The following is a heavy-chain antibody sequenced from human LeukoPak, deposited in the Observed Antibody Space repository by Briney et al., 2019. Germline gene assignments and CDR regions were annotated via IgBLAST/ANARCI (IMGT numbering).Heavy chain of an antibody. CDR1: GYTFTSYY. V-gene: IGHV1-46*01. D-gene: IGHD6-13*01. Sequence: APVKVSCKASGYTFTSYYMHWVRQAPGQGLEWMGIINPSGGSTSYAQKFQGRVTMTRDTSTSTVYMELSSLRSEDTAVYYCAREIGIAAAGNDYYYYGMDVWGQGTTVTVSS. J-gene: IGHJ6*02. CDR3: AREIGIAAAGNDYYYYGMDV. CDR2: INPSGGST.